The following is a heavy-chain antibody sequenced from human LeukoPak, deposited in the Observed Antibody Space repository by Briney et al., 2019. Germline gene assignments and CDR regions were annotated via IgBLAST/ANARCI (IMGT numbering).Heavy chain of an antibody. CDR2: IRSKAYGGTT. Sequence: GRSLRLSCTASGFTFGDYPMSWVRQAPGKGLEWVGFIRSKAYGGTTEYAASVKGRFTISRDDSESIAYLQVDSLKTEDTAVYYCTRDDSGGWYPYGMDVWGQGSTVTVSS. V-gene: IGHV3-49*04. J-gene: IGHJ6*02. CDR3: TRDDSGGWYPYGMDV. D-gene: IGHD6-19*01. CDR1: GFTFGDYP.